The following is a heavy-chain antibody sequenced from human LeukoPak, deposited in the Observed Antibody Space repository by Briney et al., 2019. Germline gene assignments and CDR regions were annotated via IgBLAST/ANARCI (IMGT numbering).Heavy chain of an antibody. V-gene: IGHV4-59*12. CDR1: GGSISSYY. CDR2: IYYTGTT. J-gene: IGHJ3*02. CDR3: ARNEVGAPDAFHI. D-gene: IGHD3-10*01. Sequence: SETLSLTCTVSGGSISSYYWSWIRQPPGKGLEWIGYIYYTGTTNYNPSLKSRVTLSLDTSKNHFSLNVSSVTAADTAVYYCARNEVGAPDAFHIWGQGTMVTVSS.